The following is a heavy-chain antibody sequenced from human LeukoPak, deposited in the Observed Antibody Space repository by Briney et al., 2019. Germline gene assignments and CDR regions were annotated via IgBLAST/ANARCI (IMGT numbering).Heavy chain of an antibody. Sequence: SETLSLTCTVSGGSIRSSSSYWAWLRQPPGRGLEWIGSVSYSGSTYYNSSLQSRVTISLDTSKNQFSLKLSSVTAADTAVYYCASTAYNYYYMDVWGNGTTVTISS. V-gene: IGHV4-39*01. CDR3: ASTAYNYYYMDV. CDR2: VSYSGST. D-gene: IGHD5-18*01. J-gene: IGHJ6*03. CDR1: GGSIRSSSSY.